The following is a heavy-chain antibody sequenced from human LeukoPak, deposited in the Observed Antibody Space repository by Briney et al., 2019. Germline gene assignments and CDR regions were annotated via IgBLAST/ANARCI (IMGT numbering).Heavy chain of an antibody. CDR1: GGSFSDYY. CDR2: INQSGST. V-gene: IGHV4-34*01. Sequence: SETLSLTCAVYGGSFSDYYWSWIRQPPGKGLEWIGEINQSGSTNYNPSLKSRVTISADTSKNQFSLKLNSVTAADTAVYYCASRPVLRFLEYLLYPWGQETLVTVSS. J-gene: IGHJ5*02. CDR3: ASRPVLRFLEYLLYP. D-gene: IGHD3-3*01.